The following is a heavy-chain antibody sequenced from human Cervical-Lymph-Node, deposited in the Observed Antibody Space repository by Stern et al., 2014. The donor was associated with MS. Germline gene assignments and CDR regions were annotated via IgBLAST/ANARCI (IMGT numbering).Heavy chain of an antibody. Sequence: VQLVESEAEVPKPGPSVKVSYKASAGTFSKFPSSWVRQAPGQGIEWMRRIFTVFECPTYAQECRGRSTITADVSTSTVYMELSSLRSDDTAVYYCALSSETSDRWYSLGYDLWGQGTLVTVSS. V-gene: IGHV1-69*01. CDR3: ALSSETSDRWYSLGYDL. CDR2: IFTVFECP. J-gene: IGHJ5*02. CDR1: AGTFSKFP. D-gene: IGHD6-13*01.